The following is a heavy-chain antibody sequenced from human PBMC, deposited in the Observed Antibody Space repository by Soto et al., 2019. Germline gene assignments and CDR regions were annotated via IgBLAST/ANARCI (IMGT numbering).Heavy chain of an antibody. CDR3: ASYCTNGVCFDY. CDR1: GGSVSSGSYY. V-gene: IGHV4-61*01. Sequence: SETLSLTCTVSGGSVSSGSYYWSWIRQPPGKGLEWIGYIYYSGSTNYNPSLKSRVTISVDTSKNQFSLKLSSVTAAVTAVYYCASYCTNGVCFDYWGQGTLVTVSS. D-gene: IGHD2-8*01. J-gene: IGHJ4*02. CDR2: IYYSGST.